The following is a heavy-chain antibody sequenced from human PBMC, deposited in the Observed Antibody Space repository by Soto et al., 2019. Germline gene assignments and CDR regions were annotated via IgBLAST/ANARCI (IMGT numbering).Heavy chain of an antibody. CDR1: VFIFSNNG. J-gene: IGHJ4*02. CDR2: MSYDGSDT. V-gene: IGHV3-30*02. CDR3: TIVRVADSALEH. D-gene: IGHD6-6*01. Sequence: VGSLRLSCVGSVFIFSNNGMHWVRQTPGKGLEWVAFMSYDGSDTFYADSVKGRFTISRDNSKNTLFLHMSNLRAEDTAMYYCTIVRVADSALEHWGQGTLVIVSS.